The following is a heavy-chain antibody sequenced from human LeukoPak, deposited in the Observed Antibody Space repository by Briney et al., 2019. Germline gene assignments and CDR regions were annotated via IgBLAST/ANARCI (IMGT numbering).Heavy chain of an antibody. J-gene: IGHJ6*04. V-gene: IGHV3-7*01. Sequence: PGGSLRLSCAASGFAFSNYWMSWVRQAPGKGLEWVANIKQDGSEEYSVDSVKGRFTISRDNAKNSLFLQINSLRAEDTAVYYCAELGITMIGGVWGKGTTVTISS. D-gene: IGHD3-10*02. CDR3: AELGITMIGGV. CDR1: GFAFSNYW. CDR2: IKQDGSEE.